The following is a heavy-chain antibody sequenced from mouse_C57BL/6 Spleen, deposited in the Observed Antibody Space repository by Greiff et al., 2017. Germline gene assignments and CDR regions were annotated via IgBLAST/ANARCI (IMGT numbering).Heavy chain of an antibody. J-gene: IGHJ2*01. D-gene: IGHD1-1*02. CDR2: IDPSDSYT. V-gene: IGHV1-69*01. CDR1: GYTFTSYW. Sequence: QVHVKQPGAELVMPGASVKLSCKASGYTFTSYWMHWVKQRPGQGLEWIGEIDPSDSYTNYNQKFKGKSTLTVDKSSSTAYMQLSSLTSEDSAVYFCARSDYAGAFDYWGQGTTLTVSS. CDR3: ARSDYAGAFDY.